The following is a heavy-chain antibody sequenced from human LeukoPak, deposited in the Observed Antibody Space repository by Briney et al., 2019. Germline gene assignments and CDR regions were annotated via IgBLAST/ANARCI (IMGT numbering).Heavy chain of an antibody. V-gene: IGHV4-39*01. D-gene: IGHD3-22*01. CDR3: ARLAITMIFDY. CDR2: IYYSGSP. Sequence: KASETLSLTCTVSGGSISSSSYYWAWVRQPPGKGLEWIASIYYSGSPYYNPSLKSRVTISVDTSKNQFSLKLNSVTAADTAVYYCARLAITMIFDYWGQGTRVTVSS. J-gene: IGHJ4*02. CDR1: GGSISSSSYY.